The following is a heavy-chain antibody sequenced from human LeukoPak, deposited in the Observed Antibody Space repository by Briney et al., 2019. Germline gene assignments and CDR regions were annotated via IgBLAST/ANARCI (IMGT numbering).Heavy chain of an antibody. CDR2: MSSGRSF. Sequence: SETLSLTCTVSGVSITSGDYYWGWIRQSPGKRLEWIGSMSSGRSFFYNPSLKSRVTMSVDTSKNQFSLKLSSVTAADTAVYYCAKGDPFRAGWFDPWGQGILVTVSS. V-gene: IGHV4-39*07. CDR3: AKGDPFRAGWFDP. CDR1: GVSITSGDYY. D-gene: IGHD6-13*01. J-gene: IGHJ5*02.